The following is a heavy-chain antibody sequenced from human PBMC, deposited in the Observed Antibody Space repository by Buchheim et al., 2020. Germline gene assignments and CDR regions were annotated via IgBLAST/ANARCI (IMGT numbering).Heavy chain of an antibody. CDR3: ARGTNSDYGDYYY. J-gene: IGHJ4*02. CDR2: IWYDGSNK. D-gene: IGHD4-17*01. CDR1: GFTFSSYG. Sequence: QVQLVESGGGVVQPGRSLRLSCAASGFTFSSYGMHWVRQAPGKGLEWVAVIWYDGSNKYYADSVKGRFTISRDNSKNTLYLQMNSLRAEDTAVYYCARGTNSDYGDYYYWGQGTL. V-gene: IGHV3-33*01.